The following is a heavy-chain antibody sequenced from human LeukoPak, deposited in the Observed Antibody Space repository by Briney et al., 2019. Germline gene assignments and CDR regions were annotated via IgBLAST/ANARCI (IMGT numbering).Heavy chain of an antibody. J-gene: IGHJ3*02. V-gene: IGHV3-21*01. D-gene: IGHD3-22*01. CDR3: ARPGDSSGHYFAWHGDAFDI. CDR2: ISSSSSYI. CDR1: GFTFSSYS. Sequence: PGGSLRLSCAASGFTFSSYSMNWVRQAPGKGLEWVSSISSSSSYIYYADSVKGRFTISRDNAKNSLYLQMNSLRAEDTAVYYCARPGDSSGHYFAWHGDAFDIWGQGTMVTVSS.